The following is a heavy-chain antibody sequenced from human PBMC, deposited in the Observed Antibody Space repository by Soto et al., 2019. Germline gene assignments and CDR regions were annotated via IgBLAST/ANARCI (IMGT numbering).Heavy chain of an antibody. CDR3: ARRGFVACIYSLIDA. Sequence: QVQLVQSGAEVKKAGSSVKVSCKASGGTLTTNAISWVRQAPGQGLEWMGAIIPMFGSLKYVQKFQGRVAITADNPTNTIYMEIISLTSADTAVYYCARRGFVACIYSLIDAWGQWTMVAVSS. CDR1: GGTLTTNA. D-gene: IGHD5-18*01. CDR2: IIPMFGSL. V-gene: IGHV1-69*06. J-gene: IGHJ4*03.